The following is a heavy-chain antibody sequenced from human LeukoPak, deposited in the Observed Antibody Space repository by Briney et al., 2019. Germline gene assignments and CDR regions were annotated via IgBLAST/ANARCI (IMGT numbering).Heavy chain of an antibody. CDR3: ARHVTIFGVPISTGVYYGMDV. Sequence: PGGSLRLSCAVSGFTFSSYVMSWVRQMPGKGLEWMGRIDPSDSYTNYSPSFQGHVTISADKSISTAYLQWSSLKASDTAMYYCARHVTIFGVPISTGVYYGMDVWGQGTTVTVSS. J-gene: IGHJ6*02. CDR2: IDPSDSYT. D-gene: IGHD3-3*01. CDR1: GFTFSSYV. V-gene: IGHV5-10-1*01.